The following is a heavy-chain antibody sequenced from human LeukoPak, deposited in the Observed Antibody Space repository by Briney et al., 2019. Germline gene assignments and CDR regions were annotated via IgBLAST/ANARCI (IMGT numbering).Heavy chain of an antibody. Sequence: PEGSLRLSRAASGFTFSSYGMHWVRQAPGKGLEWVAFIRYDGSNKYYADSVKGRFTISRDNSKNTLYLQMNSLRAEDTAVYYCAKDGRSNYYGSGVYYMDVWGKGTTVTVSS. J-gene: IGHJ6*03. CDR1: GFTFSSYG. CDR3: AKDGRSNYYGSGVYYMDV. CDR2: IRYDGSNK. D-gene: IGHD3-10*01. V-gene: IGHV3-30*02.